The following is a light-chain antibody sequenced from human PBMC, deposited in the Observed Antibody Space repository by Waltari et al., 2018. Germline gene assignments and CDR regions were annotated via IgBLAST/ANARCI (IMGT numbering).Light chain of an antibody. CDR3: AAWDDGWSGPWV. J-gene: IGLJ3*02. Sequence: QSVLTQPPSTSATPGQRVTISSSGSKSNIGNNSVYWYQQVPGMAPKLIIYKNSQRPSGVPDRFSGSKSGTSASLAISGLRSEDEATYHCAAWDDGWSGPWVFGGGTRVTVL. V-gene: IGLV1-47*01. CDR2: KNS. CDR1: KSNIGNNS.